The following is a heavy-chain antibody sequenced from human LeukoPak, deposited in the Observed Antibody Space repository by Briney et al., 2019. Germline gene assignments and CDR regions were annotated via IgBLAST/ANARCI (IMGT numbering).Heavy chain of an antibody. D-gene: IGHD5-18*01. CDR2: IYSGGST. J-gene: IGHJ6*02. V-gene: IGHV3-53*01. Sequence: GGSLRLSCAASGFTVSSNYMSWVRQAPGKGLEWVSVIYSGGSTYYADSVKGRFTISRDNSKNTLYLQMNSLRAEDTAVYYCARGGSGYSYGYVNYYYYYGMDVWDQGTTVTVSS. CDR3: ARGGSGYSYGYVNYYYYYGMDV. CDR1: GFTVSSNY.